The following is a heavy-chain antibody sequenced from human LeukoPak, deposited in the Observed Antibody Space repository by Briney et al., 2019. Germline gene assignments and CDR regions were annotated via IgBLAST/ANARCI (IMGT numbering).Heavy chain of an antibody. D-gene: IGHD6-13*01. J-gene: IGHJ4*02. V-gene: IGHV3-23*01. Sequence: GGSLRLSCAASGFTFSSYAMSWVRQAPGKGLEWVSAISGSGGSTYYADSVKGRFTISRDNSKNTLYLQMHSLRAEDTAVYYCAKGITAADTGLDYWGQGTLVTVSS. CDR1: GFTFSSYA. CDR3: AKGITAADTGLDY. CDR2: ISGSGGST.